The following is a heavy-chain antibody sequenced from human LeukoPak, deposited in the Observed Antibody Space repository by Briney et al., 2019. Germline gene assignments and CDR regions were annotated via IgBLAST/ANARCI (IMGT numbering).Heavy chain of an antibody. V-gene: IGHV3-23*01. CDR1: GFTFSSYA. Sequence: GGSLRLSCAASGFTFSSYAMSWVRQAPGKGLEWVSAISGSGGSTYYADSVKGRFTISRDNSKNTLYLQMNSLRAEDTAVYYCAKDIRYDSSGYNYWGQRTLVTVSS. J-gene: IGHJ4*02. D-gene: IGHD3-22*01. CDR3: AKDIRYDSSGYNY. CDR2: ISGSGGST.